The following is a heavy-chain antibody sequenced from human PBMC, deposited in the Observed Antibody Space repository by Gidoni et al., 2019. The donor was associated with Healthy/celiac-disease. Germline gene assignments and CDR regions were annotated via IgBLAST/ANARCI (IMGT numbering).Heavy chain of an antibody. Sequence: QVQLQQWGAGLLKPSATLSLTCAVYVGSFSGYYWSWIRQPPGKGLEWIGEINHSGSTNYNPSLKSRVTISVDTSKNQFSRKLSSVTAADTAVYYCARVRGYSYTQNHLYYMDVWGKGTTVTVSS. V-gene: IGHV4-34*01. CDR1: VGSFSGYY. J-gene: IGHJ6*03. D-gene: IGHD5-18*01. CDR3: ARVRGYSYTQNHLYYMDV. CDR2: INHSGST.